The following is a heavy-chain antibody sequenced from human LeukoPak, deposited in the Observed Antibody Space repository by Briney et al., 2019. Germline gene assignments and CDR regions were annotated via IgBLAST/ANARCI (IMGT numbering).Heavy chain of an antibody. CDR1: GFTFSNYA. Sequence: PGGSLRLSCAASGFTFSNYAMNWVRQAPGKGLEWVSYISSSSSTIYYADSVKGRFTISRDNAKNSLCLQMNSLRAEDTAVYYCARGGGMSPHGIWGQGTMVTVSS. V-gene: IGHV3-48*01. D-gene: IGHD6-25*01. J-gene: IGHJ3*02. CDR3: ARGGGMSPHGI. CDR2: ISSSSSTI.